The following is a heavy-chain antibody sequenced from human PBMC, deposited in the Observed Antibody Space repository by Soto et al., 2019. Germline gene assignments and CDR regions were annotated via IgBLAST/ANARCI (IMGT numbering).Heavy chain of an antibody. J-gene: IGHJ3*02. CDR1: GFTFSSYG. D-gene: IGHD2-15*01. Sequence: GGSLRLSCAASGFTFSSYGMHWVRQAPGKGLEWVAVIWYDGSNKYYADSVKGRFTISRDNSKNTLYLQMNSLRAEDTAVYYCARDARYWSGGSCYSAFDIWGQGTMVTVSS. CDR2: IWYDGSNK. CDR3: ARDARYWSGGSCYSAFDI. V-gene: IGHV3-33*08.